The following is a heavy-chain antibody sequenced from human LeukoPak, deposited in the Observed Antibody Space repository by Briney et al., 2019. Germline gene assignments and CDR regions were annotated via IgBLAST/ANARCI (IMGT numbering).Heavy chain of an antibody. CDR3: AKDLWSAAGTGGFDY. CDR1: GFTFGNYW. Sequence: GGSLRLSCAASGFTFGNYWMHWVRQAPGKGLVWVSRINSDGSSTTYADSVKGRFTISRDNAKNTLYLQMNNLRPEDTAVYYCAKDLWSAAGTGGFDYWGQGTLVTVSS. J-gene: IGHJ4*02. V-gene: IGHV3-74*03. D-gene: IGHD6-13*01. CDR2: INSDGSST.